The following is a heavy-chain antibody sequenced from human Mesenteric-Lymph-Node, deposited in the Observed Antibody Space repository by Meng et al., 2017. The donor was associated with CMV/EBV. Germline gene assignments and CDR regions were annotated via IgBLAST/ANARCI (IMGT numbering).Heavy chain of an antibody. D-gene: IGHD2-8*01. CDR3: AKVHAVHFDD. Sequence: GESLKISCTASGFIFSSYWMSWVRQAPGKGLEWVANMRQDGSEKHYVESVKGRFTISRDNAKNSVYLEMNNLRPEDTAVYYCAKVHAVHFDDWGRGTLVTVSS. CDR1: GFIFSSYW. V-gene: IGHV3-7*01. J-gene: IGHJ4*02. CDR2: MRQDGSEK.